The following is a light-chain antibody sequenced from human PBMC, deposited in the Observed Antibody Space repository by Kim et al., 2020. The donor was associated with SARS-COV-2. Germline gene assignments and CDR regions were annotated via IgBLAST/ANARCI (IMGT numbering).Light chain of an antibody. CDR3: MQATPLYA. CDR2: KVS. CDR1: QSLVYIDGNTY. Sequence: GQAASISCRSSQSLVYIDGNTYLNWFHQRPGQSPRRLIYKVSNRDSGVPDRFSASGSGTDFTLKISRVEAEDVGVYYCMQATPLYAFGQGTKLES. J-gene: IGKJ2*01. V-gene: IGKV2-30*01.